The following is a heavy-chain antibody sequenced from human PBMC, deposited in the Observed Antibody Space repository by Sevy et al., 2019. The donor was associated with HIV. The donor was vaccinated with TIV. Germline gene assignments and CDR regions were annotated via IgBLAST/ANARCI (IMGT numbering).Heavy chain of an antibody. V-gene: IGHV4-34*01. CDR3: AGWYSSSGGYVGYFDL. J-gene: IGHJ2*01. CDR2: INQSGST. CDR1: GGSFSSYY. D-gene: IGHD6-13*01. Sequence: SETLSLTCAVYGGSFSSYYWSWIRQPPGKGLEWIGEINQSGSTNYNPSLKSRVTISVDTSKNQFSLKRIFVTAADTAVYYFAGWYSSSGGYVGYFDLWGRGTLVTVSS.